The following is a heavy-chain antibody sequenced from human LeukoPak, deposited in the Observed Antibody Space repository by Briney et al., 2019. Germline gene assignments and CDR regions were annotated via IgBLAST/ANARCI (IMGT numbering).Heavy chain of an antibody. D-gene: IGHD6-19*01. CDR3: ARRGYRSGANAFDI. CDR2: IYPGDSDT. Sequence: GESLKISCKGSGYSFANYWIGWVRQMPGKGLEWMGTIYPGDSDTRYSPSFQGQVTISADKSISTAYLQWSSLKASDTAMYYCARRGYRSGANAFDIWGQGTMVTVSS. CDR1: GYSFANYW. V-gene: IGHV5-51*01. J-gene: IGHJ3*02.